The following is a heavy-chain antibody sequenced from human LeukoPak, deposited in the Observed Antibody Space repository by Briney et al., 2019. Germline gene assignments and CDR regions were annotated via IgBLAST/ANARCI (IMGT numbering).Heavy chain of an antibody. J-gene: IGHJ4*02. Sequence: SETLSLTCTVSGGSISSSSYYWGWIRQPPGKGLEWIGSIYYSGGTYYNPPLKSRVTISGDTSKNQFSLKLSSVTAADTAVYYCARARSLVGATDYFDYWGQGTLVTVSS. CDR1: GGSISSSSYY. CDR3: ARARSLVGATDYFDY. D-gene: IGHD1-26*01. V-gene: IGHV4-39*07. CDR2: IYYSGGT.